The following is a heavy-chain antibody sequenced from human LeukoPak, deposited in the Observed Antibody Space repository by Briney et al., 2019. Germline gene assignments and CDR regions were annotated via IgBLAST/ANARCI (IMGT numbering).Heavy chain of an antibody. Sequence: TEALFLGCTVSVHSIIISYCGSIQQPPGRGLEWIGYIYYSGNTNYSPSLKSRVTISVDTSKNQFSLKLSSVTAADTAVYYCAGSNNWGDPDYWGQKSLVTVSS. CDR2: IYYSGNT. CDR1: VHSIIISY. D-gene: IGHD3-16*01. J-gene: IGHJ4*02. V-gene: IGHV4-59*01. CDR3: AGSNNWGDPDY.